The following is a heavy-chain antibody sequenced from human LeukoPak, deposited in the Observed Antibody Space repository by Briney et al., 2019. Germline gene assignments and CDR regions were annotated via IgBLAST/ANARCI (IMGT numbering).Heavy chain of an antibody. CDR2: IYYSGST. CDR3: ARVGGSGSSFDY. Sequence: SETLSLTCAVYGGSFTGYYWSWIRQPPGKGLEWIGSIYYSGSTYYNPSLKSRVTISVDTSKNQFSLKLSSVTAADTAVYYCARVGGSGSSFDYWGQGTLVTVSS. CDR1: GGSFTGYY. V-gene: IGHV4-34*01. D-gene: IGHD3-10*01. J-gene: IGHJ4*02.